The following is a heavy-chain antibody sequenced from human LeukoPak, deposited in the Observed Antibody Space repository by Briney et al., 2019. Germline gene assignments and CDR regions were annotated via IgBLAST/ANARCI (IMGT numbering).Heavy chain of an antibody. CDR1: GYTFTSYA. Sequence: GASVKVSCKASGYTFTSYAMHWVRQAPGQRLEWMGWINAVNGNTKYSQKFQGRVTITRDTSASTAYMELSSLRSEDTAVYYCARDDQGYCSSTSCSQGAFDIWGQGTMVTVSS. J-gene: IGHJ3*02. CDR2: INAVNGNT. V-gene: IGHV1-3*01. D-gene: IGHD2-2*01. CDR3: ARDDQGYCSSTSCSQGAFDI.